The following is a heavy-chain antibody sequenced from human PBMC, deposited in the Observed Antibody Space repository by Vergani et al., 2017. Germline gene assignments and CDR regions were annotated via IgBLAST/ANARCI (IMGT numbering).Heavy chain of an antibody. CDR2: IDPSDSYT. D-gene: IGHD3-22*01. Sequence: EVQLVQSGAEVKKPGESSRISCKGSGYSFTSYWIIWVRQMPGKGLEWMGRIDPSDSYTNYSPSFQGHVTISADKSISTAYLQWSSLKASDTAMYYCARVGWSYYDXSGYYYAPGGWFDPWGQGTLVTVSS. CDR1: GYSFTSYW. CDR3: ARVGWSYYDXSGYYYAPGGWFDP. J-gene: IGHJ5*02. V-gene: IGHV5-10-1*03.